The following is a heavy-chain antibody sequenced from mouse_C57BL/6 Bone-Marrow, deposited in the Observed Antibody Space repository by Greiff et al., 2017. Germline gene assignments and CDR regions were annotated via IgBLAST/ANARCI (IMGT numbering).Heavy chain of an antibody. CDR3: TTHGSSIPRVDY. D-gene: IGHD1-1*01. V-gene: IGHV14-1*01. CDR1: GFNIKDYY. J-gene: IGHJ2*01. Sequence: VQLQQSGAELVRPGASVKLSCTASGFNIKDYYMPWVKQRPEQGLEWIGRIDTVAGNTEYAPKFQGRATMTADTASNTAYLQLSSLTSEDTAVYYCTTHGSSIPRVDYWGQGTTLTVSS. CDR2: IDTVAGNT.